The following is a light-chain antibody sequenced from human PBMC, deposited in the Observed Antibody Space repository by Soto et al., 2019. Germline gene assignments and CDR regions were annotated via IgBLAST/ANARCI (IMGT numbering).Light chain of an antibody. J-gene: IGKJ1*01. CDR1: QTVNSIY. Sequence: EIGLTQSPGTLSLSPGERATLSCRASQTVNSIYLASYQQKPGQAPRLLIYGTSNRATGIPDRFSGSGSGTDFTLTISRREPEDFAVYYCQQYDTSPRTFGQGTKVEIK. CDR3: QQYDTSPRT. V-gene: IGKV3-20*01. CDR2: GTS.